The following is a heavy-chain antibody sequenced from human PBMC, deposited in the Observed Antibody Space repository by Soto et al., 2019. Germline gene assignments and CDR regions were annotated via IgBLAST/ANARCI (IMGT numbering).Heavy chain of an antibody. CDR3: ARDVLTQRGNWFDP. V-gene: IGHV1-18*01. CDR2: ISAYNGNT. D-gene: IGHD2-8*01. J-gene: IGHJ5*02. Sequence: QVQLVQSGAEVKKPGASVKVSCKASGYTFTSYGISWVRQAPGQGLEWMGWISAYNGNTNYAQKLEGRVTMTTDASTSTAYRELRSLRVDDTAVDYCARDVLTQRGNWFDPWGQGTLVTVSS. CDR1: GYTFTSYG.